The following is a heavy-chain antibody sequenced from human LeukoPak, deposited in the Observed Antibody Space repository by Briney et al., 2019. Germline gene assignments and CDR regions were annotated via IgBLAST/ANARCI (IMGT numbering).Heavy chain of an antibody. CDR2: IRYDGSNK. J-gene: IGHJ4*02. CDR1: GFTFSSYG. D-gene: IGHD5-12*01. V-gene: IGHV3-30*02. CDR3: AKDKGHTVATIMGVGDY. Sequence: GGSLRLSCAASGFTFSSYGMHWVRQAPGKGLEWVAFIRYDGSNKYYADSVKGRSTISRDNSKNTLYLQMNSLRAEDTAVYYCAKDKGHTVATIMGVGDYWGQGTLVTVSS.